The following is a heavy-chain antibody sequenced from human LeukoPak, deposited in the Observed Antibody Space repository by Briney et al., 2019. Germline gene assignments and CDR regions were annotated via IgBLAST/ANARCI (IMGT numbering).Heavy chain of an antibody. D-gene: IGHD5-12*01. J-gene: IGHJ5*02. CDR1: GGSFSGYY. Sequence: SETLSLTCAVYGGSFSGYYWSWIRQPPGKGLEWIGEINHSGSTNYNPSLKSRVTISVDTSKNQFSLKLSSVAAADTAVYYCARAGRWLRFRRNWFDPWGQGTLVTVSS. CDR3: ARAGRWLRFRRNWFDP. V-gene: IGHV4-34*01. CDR2: INHSGST.